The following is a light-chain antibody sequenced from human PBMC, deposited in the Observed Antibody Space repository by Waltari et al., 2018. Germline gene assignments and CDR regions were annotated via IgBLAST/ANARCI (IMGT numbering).Light chain of an antibody. CDR1: NIAYYS. V-gene: IGLV3-21*01. CDR2: DDR. J-gene: IGLJ2*01. CDR3: QVWDSRSDHVV. Sequence: SYVLTQPPSVSVAPGKTATITCGGTNIAYYSVHWYQQRPGQAPVLVVHDDRDRPSGIPERFSGSTSGKSATLTITRVEAGDEADYYCQVWDSRSDHVVFGGGTKLTVL.